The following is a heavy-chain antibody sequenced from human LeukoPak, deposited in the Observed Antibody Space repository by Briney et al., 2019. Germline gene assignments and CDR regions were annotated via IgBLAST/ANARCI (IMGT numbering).Heavy chain of an antibody. CDR3: AREVGRPRDGYNPLLDY. Sequence: ASVKVSCKASGHTSTTYAIHWVRQAPGRGLEWMGWINAGNGNIKYSQKFQGRVTITGDTSASTACMELSSLRSEDTAVYYRAREVGRPRDGYNPLLDYWGQGTLVTVSS. CDR1: GHTSTTYA. CDR2: INAGNGNI. D-gene: IGHD5-24*01. V-gene: IGHV1-3*01. J-gene: IGHJ4*02.